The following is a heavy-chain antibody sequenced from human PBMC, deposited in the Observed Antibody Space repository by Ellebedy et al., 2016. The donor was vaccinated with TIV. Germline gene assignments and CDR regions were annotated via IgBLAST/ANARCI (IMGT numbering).Heavy chain of an antibody. CDR3: ARGGAGFDSMNRELSFDS. J-gene: IGHJ4*02. CDR1: GFTFSSYW. D-gene: IGHD1-26*01. Sequence: GESLKISCAASGFTFSSYWMSWVRQAPGKGLVWVSRMNSDGSSTNYADSVKGRFTISRDDADNSLYLQMDSLRDEDTAVYYCARGGAGFDSMNRELSFDSWGQGTLVTVSS. CDR2: MNSDGSST. V-gene: IGHV3-74*01.